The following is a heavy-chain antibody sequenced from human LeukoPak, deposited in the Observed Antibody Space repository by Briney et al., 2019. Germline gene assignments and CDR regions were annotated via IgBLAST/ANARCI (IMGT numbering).Heavy chain of an antibody. CDR1: GFSLSTSGVG. CDR3: AQSPYYDFWSGYYEVWFDP. J-gene: IGHJ5*02. CDR2: IYWNDDK. Sequence: SGPTLVKPTQTLTLTCTFSGFSLSTSGVGVGWIRQPPGKALEWLALIYWNDDKRYSPSLKSRLTITKDTSKNQAVLTMTNMDPVDTATYYCAQSPYYDFWSGYYEVWFDPWGQGTLVTVSS. D-gene: IGHD3-3*01. V-gene: IGHV2-5*01.